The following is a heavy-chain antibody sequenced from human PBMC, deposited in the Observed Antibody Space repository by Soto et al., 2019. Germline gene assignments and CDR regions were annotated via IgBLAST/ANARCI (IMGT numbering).Heavy chain of an antibody. CDR2: FDPEDGET. J-gene: IGHJ6*03. CDR3: ARGKYYDFWSGYYAINYYYYYYYMDV. D-gene: IGHD3-3*01. CDR1: GYTLTELS. V-gene: IGHV1-24*01. Sequence: ASVKVSCKVSGYTLTELSMHWVRQAPGKGLEWMGGFDPEDGETIYAQKFQGRVTMTEDTSTGTAYMELSSLRSEDTAVYYCARGKYYDFWSGYYAINYYYYYYYMDVWGKGTTVTVSS.